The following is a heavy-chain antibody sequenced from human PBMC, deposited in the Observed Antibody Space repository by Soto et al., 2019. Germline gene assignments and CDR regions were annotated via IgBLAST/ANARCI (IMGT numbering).Heavy chain of an antibody. J-gene: IGHJ6*03. CDR3: ARVVVAAGYYYYYYMDV. V-gene: IGHV5-51*01. CDR1: GYSFTSYW. D-gene: IGHD2-15*01. CDR2: IYPGDSDT. Sequence: PGESLKISCKGSGYSFTSYWIGWVRQMPGKGLEWMGIIYPGDSDTRYSPSFQGQVTISADKSISTAYLQWSSLKASDTAMYYCARVVVAAGYYYYYYMDVWGNGTTVTVSS.